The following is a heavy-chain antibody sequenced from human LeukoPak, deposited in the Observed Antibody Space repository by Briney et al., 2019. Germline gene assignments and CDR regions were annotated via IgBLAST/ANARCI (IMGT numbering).Heavy chain of an antibody. CDR3: AFSSYYLQGNYYYMDV. D-gene: IGHD1-26*01. V-gene: IGHV1-18*04. CDR2: LSGYNGNT. CDR1: RYTSTGHY. J-gene: IGHJ6*03. Sequence: ASVHVSCKAPRYTSTGHYIHWARHAPRQALDWMGWLSGYNGNTNYAQNLQGRVTMTTDTSTSTVYMELRSLRSDDTAVYYCAFSSYYLQGNYYYMDVWGKGTTVTVSS.